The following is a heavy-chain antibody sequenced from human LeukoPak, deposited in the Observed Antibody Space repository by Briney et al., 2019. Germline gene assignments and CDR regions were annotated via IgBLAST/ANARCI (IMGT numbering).Heavy chain of an antibody. D-gene: IGHD3-10*01. CDR2: ISSSSSTI. CDR1: GFTFSSYS. V-gene: IGHV3-48*01. Sequence: GGSLRLSCAASGFTFSSYSMNWVRQAPGKGLEWVSYISSSSSTIYYADSVKGRFTISRDNAKSSLYLQMNSLRAEDTAVYYCARAPLLWFGELGADYWGQGTLVTVSS. CDR3: ARAPLLWFGELGADY. J-gene: IGHJ4*02.